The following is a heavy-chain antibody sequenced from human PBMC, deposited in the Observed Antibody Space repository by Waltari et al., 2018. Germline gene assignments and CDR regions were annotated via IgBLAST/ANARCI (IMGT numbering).Heavy chain of an antibody. CDR3: ARTYYDFWTGSYWVHYFDD. CDR2: INPDSGNT. Sequence: QVQLVQSGAEVKKPGASVKVSCTASGYNFTNYDISWVRQAAGQGLEWMGWINPDSGNTGYAQRIQGRVTMTRNTSISTAYMELSSLRSEETAVYYCARTYYDFWTGSYWVHYFDDWGQGTLVTVSS. V-gene: IGHV1-8*01. J-gene: IGHJ4*02. D-gene: IGHD3-3*01. CDR1: GYNFTNYD.